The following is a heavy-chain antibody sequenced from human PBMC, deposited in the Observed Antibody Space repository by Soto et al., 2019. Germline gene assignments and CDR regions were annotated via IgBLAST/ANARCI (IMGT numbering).Heavy chain of an antibody. CDR2: IWYDGSNK. CDR1: GFTFSNHG. D-gene: IGHD6-19*01. CDR3: ARESQPFSTPVAGDFDN. Sequence: HPGGSLRLSCAASGFTFSNHGMNWVRQAPGKGLEWVAVIWYDGSNKYYADSVKGRFSISRDNSKKMLYLQMNSLRAEDTAVYYCARESQPFSTPVAGDFDNWGQGTQVTVSS. J-gene: IGHJ4*02. V-gene: IGHV3-33*01.